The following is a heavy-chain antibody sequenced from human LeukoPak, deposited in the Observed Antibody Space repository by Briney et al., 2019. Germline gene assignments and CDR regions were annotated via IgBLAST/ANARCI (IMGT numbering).Heavy chain of an antibody. CDR3: ARGRPGYSSSWYGDY. CDR2: MNPNSGNT. CDR1: GYTFTGYY. D-gene: IGHD6-13*01. V-gene: IGHV1-8*02. Sequence: ASVKVSCKASGYTFTGYYIHWVRQATGQGLEWMGWMNPNSGNTGYAQKFQGRVTMTRNTSISTAYLELSSLRSEDTAVYYCARGRPGYSSSWYGDYWGQGTLVTVSS. J-gene: IGHJ4*02.